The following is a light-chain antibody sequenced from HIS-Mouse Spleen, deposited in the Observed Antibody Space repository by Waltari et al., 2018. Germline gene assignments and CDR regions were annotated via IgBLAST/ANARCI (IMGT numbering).Light chain of an antibody. CDR2: GKN. CDR1: SLRSYY. J-gene: IGLJ2*01. Sequence: SSELTQDPAVSVALGQTVRITCQGDSLRSYYASWYQHKPGQAPVIVIYGKNNRPSGIPDRFSGSSSGNTASLTITGAQAEDEADYYCNSRDSSGNHVVFGGGTKLTVL. CDR3: NSRDSSGNHVV. V-gene: IGLV3-19*01.